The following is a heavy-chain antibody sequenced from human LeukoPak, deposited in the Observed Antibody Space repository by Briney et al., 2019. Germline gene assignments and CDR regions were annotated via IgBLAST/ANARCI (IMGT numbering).Heavy chain of an antibody. CDR3: AREGVVGAYGHFDY. Sequence: SETLSLTCAVYGGSFSGYYWSWIRQPPGKGLEWTGEINHSGSTNYNPSLKSRVTISVDTSKNQFSLKLSSVTAADTAVYYCAREGVVGAYGHFDYWGQGTLVTVSS. J-gene: IGHJ4*02. CDR2: INHSGST. V-gene: IGHV4-34*01. D-gene: IGHD2-15*01. CDR1: GGSFSGYY.